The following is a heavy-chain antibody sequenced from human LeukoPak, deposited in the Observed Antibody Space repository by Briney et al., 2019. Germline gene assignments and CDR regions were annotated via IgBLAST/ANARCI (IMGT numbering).Heavy chain of an antibody. CDR1: GESFSGYY. CDR3: ARGIFGYSY. J-gene: IGHJ4*02. V-gene: IGHV4-34*01. D-gene: IGHD5-18*01. Sequence: SETLSLTCAVYGESFSGYYWSWIRQPPGKGLEWIGEINHSGSTNYNPSLKSRVTISVDTSKNQFSLKLSSVTAADTAVYYCARGIFGYSYWGQGTLVTVSS. CDR2: INHSGST.